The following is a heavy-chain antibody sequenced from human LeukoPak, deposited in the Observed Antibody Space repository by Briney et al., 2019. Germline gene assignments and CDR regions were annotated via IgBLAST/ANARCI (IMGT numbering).Heavy chain of an antibody. V-gene: IGHV4-34*01. J-gene: IGHJ4*02. D-gene: IGHD6-13*01. CDR2: INHSGST. Sequence: ASETLSLTCAVYGGSFSGYYWSWIRQPPGKGLEWIGEINHSGSTNYNPSLKSRVTISVDTSKNQFSLKLTSVTAAHTAVYYCARHLDIAASGTFDYWGQGTLVTVSS. CDR1: GGSFSGYY. CDR3: ARHLDIAASGTFDY.